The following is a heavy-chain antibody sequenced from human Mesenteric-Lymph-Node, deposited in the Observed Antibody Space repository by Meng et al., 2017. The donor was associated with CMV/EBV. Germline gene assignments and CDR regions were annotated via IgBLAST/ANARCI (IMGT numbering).Heavy chain of an antibody. Sequence: SGGTFSGYAINWVRQAPGQGLEWVGGIIPIFGTANYAQKFQGRVTITTDESTSTAYMELSSLRSEDTAVYYCARGDDSSGYYSFGIDYWGQGTLVTVSS. D-gene: IGHD3-22*01. V-gene: IGHV1-69*05. CDR2: IIPIFGTA. CDR1: GGTFSGYA. J-gene: IGHJ4*02. CDR3: ARGDDSSGYYSFGIDY.